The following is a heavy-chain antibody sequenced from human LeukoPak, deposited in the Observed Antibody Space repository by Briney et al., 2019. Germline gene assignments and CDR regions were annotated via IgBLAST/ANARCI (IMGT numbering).Heavy chain of an antibody. D-gene: IGHD3-9*01. V-gene: IGHV4-39*01. CDR2: IYYSGST. Sequence: PSETLSPLCSVSGGSISSSCYYWGWLRPPPGKRLEWIGTIYYSGSTYYNPSLTRRVTISVDTSKTQFSLKLSSVTAADTAVYYCARGPEHYDILTRIDYWGQGTLVTVSS. CDR1: GGSISSSCYY. CDR3: ARGPEHYDILTRIDY. J-gene: IGHJ4*02.